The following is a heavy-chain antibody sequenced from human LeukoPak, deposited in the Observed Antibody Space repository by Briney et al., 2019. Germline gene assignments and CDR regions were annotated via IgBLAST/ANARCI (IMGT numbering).Heavy chain of an antibody. Sequence: GGSLRLSCTVSGFTVSSNSMSWVRQAPGKGLEWVSFIYSGGNTHNSDSVKGRFTISRDNSKNTLYLQMNSLRAEDTAVYYCARGPDIVVVVAATQHDYWGQGTLVTVSS. CDR3: ARGPDIVVVVAATQHDY. CDR1: GFTVSSNS. CDR2: IYSGGNT. V-gene: IGHV3-53*01. D-gene: IGHD2-15*01. J-gene: IGHJ4*02.